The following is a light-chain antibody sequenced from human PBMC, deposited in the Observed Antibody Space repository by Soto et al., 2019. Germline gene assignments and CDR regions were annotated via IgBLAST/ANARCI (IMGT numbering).Light chain of an antibody. Sequence: DSQITQSPSSVSSCVVDRVTITFGASEGISSWLAWYQQKPGKAPKVLIYDVSNLETGVTSRFSGSGSGTEFTIPISTLQPDHFATYYCRPYHPYWRFGPGTKVDI. J-gene: IGKJ1*01. CDR3: RPYHPYWR. CDR1: EGISSW. V-gene: IGKV1-5*01. CDR2: DVS.